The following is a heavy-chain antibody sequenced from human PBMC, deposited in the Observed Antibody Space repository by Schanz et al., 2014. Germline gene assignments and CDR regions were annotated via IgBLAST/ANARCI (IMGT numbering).Heavy chain of an antibody. CDR1: GGSISSGGYS. V-gene: IGHV4-30-4*07. CDR2: IYYSGST. Sequence: QVQLQESGPGLVKPSQTLSLTCAVSGGSISSGGYSWSWIRQPPGKGLEWIGYIYYSGSTYYNPSLKSRVTISVDTSKNQFSLKLSSVTAADTAVYYCARVVLGGDAFDIWGQGTMVTVSS. J-gene: IGHJ3*02. CDR3: ARVVLGGDAFDI. D-gene: IGHD3-10*01.